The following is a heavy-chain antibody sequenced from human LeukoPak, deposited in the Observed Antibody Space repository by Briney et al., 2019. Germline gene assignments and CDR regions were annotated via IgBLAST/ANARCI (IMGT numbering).Heavy chain of an antibody. CDR3: ASLSSGSYNWFDP. V-gene: IGHV4-59*01. Sequence: PSETLSLTCTVSGGSISGSYWNWIRQPPGKGLEWIGYIYYSGSTNYNPSLKSRVTISVDTSKNQFSLKLSSVTAADTAVYYCASLSSGSYNWFDPWGRGTQSPSPQ. J-gene: IGHJ5*02. CDR2: IYYSGST. D-gene: IGHD1-26*01. CDR1: GGSISGSY.